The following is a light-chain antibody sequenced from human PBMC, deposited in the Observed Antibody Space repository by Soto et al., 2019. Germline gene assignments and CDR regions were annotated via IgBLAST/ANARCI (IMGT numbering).Light chain of an antibody. Sequence: QSVLTQPPSASGTPGQRVTISCSGSSSNIVSNYVYWYQQLPGTAPKLLIYSNNQRPSGVPDRFSGSKSGTSASLAISGLRSEDEADYYCAAWDDSLSVVFGGGTKLTVL. J-gene: IGLJ2*01. CDR2: SNN. CDR3: AAWDDSLSVV. CDR1: SSNIVSNY. V-gene: IGLV1-47*02.